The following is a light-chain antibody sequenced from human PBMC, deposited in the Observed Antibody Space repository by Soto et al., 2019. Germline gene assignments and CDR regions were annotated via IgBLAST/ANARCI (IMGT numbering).Light chain of an antibody. CDR2: LGS. CDR1: QSLLHSNGYNY. V-gene: IGKV2-28*01. J-gene: IGKJ5*01. Sequence: DIVMTQSPLSLPVTPGEPASISCRSSQSLLHSNGYNYLDWYLQKPGQSPQILIYLGSNRASGVPDRFSGSGSGTDFTLKISRVEAEDVGVYYCMQSLQITITFGQGTRLEIK. CDR3: MQSLQITIT.